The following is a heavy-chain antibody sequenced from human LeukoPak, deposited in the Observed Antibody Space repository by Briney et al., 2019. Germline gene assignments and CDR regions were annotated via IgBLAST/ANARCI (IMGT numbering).Heavy chain of an antibody. CDR2: INPNSGGT. CDR3: ARVSDSSGHRSFRMTFDI. D-gene: IGHD3-22*01. V-gene: IGHV1-2*02. Sequence: ASVKVSCKASGYTFTGYYMHWVRQAPGQGLGWMGWINPNSGGTNYAQKFQGRVTMTRDTSISTAYMELSRLRSDDTAVYYCARVSDSSGHRSFRMTFDIWGQGTMVTVSS. J-gene: IGHJ3*02. CDR1: GYTFTGYY.